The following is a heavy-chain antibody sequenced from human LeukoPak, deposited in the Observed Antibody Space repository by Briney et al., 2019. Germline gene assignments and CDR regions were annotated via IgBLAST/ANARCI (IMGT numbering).Heavy chain of an antibody. D-gene: IGHD5-24*01. CDR3: AKAPRHGYNLNYFDS. CDR1: ASTFDDYA. Sequence: GGSLRLSCVASASTFDDYAVHWVRQAPGKGLEWVSGISWNSGSIDYADSVKGRFTISRDNAKKSLYLQMNSLRAEDTALYYCAKAPRHGYNLNYFDSWGQGTLVTVSS. CDR2: ISWNSGSI. J-gene: IGHJ4*02. V-gene: IGHV3-9*01.